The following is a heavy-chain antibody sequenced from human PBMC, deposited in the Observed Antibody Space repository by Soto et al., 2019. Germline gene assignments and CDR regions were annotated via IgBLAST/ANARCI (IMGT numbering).Heavy chain of an antibody. V-gene: IGHV4-59*01. CDR2: VYYSGST. J-gene: IGHJ3*02. CDR1: GGSISSYY. CDR3: ARDTVTSSDAAFDI. D-gene: IGHD4-17*01. Sequence: QVQLQESGPGLVKPSETLSLTCTVSGGSISSYYWTWSRQPPGKRLEWIGYVYYSGSTNYNHALKRRVTISVDMYKHQFSLKLSSVAAADTAVYYCARDTVTSSDAAFDIWGQGTMVTVSS.